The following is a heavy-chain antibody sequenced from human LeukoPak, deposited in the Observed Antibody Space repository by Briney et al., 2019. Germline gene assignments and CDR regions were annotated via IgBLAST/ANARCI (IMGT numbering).Heavy chain of an antibody. V-gene: IGHV3-7*01. CDR3: ARMSSYCDY. Sequence: FVSTINPGGGEKYYVASVNGRFTISRDNAKISLYLQMNSLRAEDTGVYFCARMSSYCDYWGQGTLVTVSS. J-gene: IGHJ4*02. D-gene: IGHD2-2*01. CDR2: INPGGGEK.